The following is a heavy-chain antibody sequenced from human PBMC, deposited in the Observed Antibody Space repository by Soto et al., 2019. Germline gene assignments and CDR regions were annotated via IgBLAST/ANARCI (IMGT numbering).Heavy chain of an antibody. CDR3: ARGDSRSYYYVYAFDV. CDR1: GFSLSSHE. J-gene: IGHJ3*01. V-gene: IGHV3-48*03. D-gene: IGHD3-22*01. CDR2: ISDTSRTI. Sequence: EVQLLESGGGLVQPGGSLTLSCVASGFSLSSHEMNWVRQAPGKGLEWISYISDTSRTIYYADSVRGRFTISRDNAKNSVYLQMNGLGVEDTAVYYCARGDSRSYYYVYAFDVWGQGTVVTVSS.